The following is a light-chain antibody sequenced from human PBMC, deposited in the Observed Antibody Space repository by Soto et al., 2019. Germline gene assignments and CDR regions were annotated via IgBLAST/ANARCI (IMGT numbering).Light chain of an antibody. CDR1: QSISSY. J-gene: IGKJ3*01. CDR2: AAS. V-gene: IGKV1-39*01. CDR3: QQSYSSPRFT. Sequence: IQMTQSPSSLSASVGDRVTITCRASQSISSYLNWYQQKPGKAPKLLIYAASSLQRGVPSRFSGGGAGTDFTLTISSLQPEDFATYYCQQSYSSPRFTFGPGTKVDIK.